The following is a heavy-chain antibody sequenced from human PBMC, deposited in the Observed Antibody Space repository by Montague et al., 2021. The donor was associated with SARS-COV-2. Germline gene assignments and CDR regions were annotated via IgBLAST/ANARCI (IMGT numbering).Heavy chain of an antibody. J-gene: IGHJ3*02. CDR1: GGSVTSGDYY. Sequence: SETLSLTCTVSGGSVTSGDYYWTWIRQPPGKGLEWIGYIYNTGRTNYNPSLKSRVTISMDTSKNQFSLKVDSASAADTAVYYCATEMPAYDVFDIWGQGTRVPVSS. V-gene: IGHV4-61*08. CDR2: IYNTGRT. CDR3: ATEMPAYDVFDI. D-gene: IGHD2-2*01.